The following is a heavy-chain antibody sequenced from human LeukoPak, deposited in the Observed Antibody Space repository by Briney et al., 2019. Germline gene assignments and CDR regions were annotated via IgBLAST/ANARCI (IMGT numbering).Heavy chain of an antibody. CDR1: GGSISTNSYY. J-gene: IGHJ5*02. CDR3: ASLVLLWFGELSTNWFDP. CDR2: IYYSGST. Sequence: PSETLSLTCTVSGGSISTNSYYWGWIRQPPGKGLEWIGNIYYSGSTYYNPSLKSRVTISVDTSKNQLSLKLSSVTAADTAVYSCASLVLLWFGELSTNWFDPWGQGTLVTVSS. V-gene: IGHV4-39*01. D-gene: IGHD3-10*01.